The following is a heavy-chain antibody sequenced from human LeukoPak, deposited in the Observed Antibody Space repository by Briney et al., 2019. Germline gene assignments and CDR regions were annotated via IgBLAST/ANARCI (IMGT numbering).Heavy chain of an antibody. D-gene: IGHD1-26*01. CDR3: ARDEVGPFDY. J-gene: IGHJ4*02. CDR1: GYTFTDYY. Sequence: WASVKVSCKASGYTFTDYYMHWVRQAPGQGLEWMGWFNPNSGGTNYAQKFQGRVTMTRDTSISTAYMELSSLRADDTAVYYCARDEVGPFDYWGQGTLVTVSS. V-gene: IGHV1-2*02. CDR2: FNPNSGGT.